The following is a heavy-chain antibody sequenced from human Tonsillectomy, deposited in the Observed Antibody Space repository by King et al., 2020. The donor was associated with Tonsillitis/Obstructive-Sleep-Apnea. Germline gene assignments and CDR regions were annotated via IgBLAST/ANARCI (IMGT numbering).Heavy chain of an antibody. V-gene: IGHV4-59*01. CDR3: AGEPPTYYDFWSGYYDY. J-gene: IGHJ4*02. CDR2: IYYSGST. Sequence: VQLQESGPGLVKPSETLSLTCTVSGGSISSYYWSWIRQPPGKGLEWIGYIYYSGSTNYNPSLKSRVTISVDTSKNQFSLKLSSVTAADTAVYYCAGEPPTYYDFWSGYYDYWGQGTLVTVSS. CDR1: GGSISSYY. D-gene: IGHD3-3*01.